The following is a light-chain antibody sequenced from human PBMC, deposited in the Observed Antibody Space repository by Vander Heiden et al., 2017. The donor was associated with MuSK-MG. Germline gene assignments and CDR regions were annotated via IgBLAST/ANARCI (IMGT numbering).Light chain of an antibody. CDR2: GKN. CDR1: SLRSYY. Sequence: SSELTQDPAVSVALGQTVRITCQGDSLRSYYASWYQQKPGQAPVLVIYGKNNRPSGIPDRFSGSSSGNTVSLTINGAQAEDEADYYCNSPDSSGNHWVFGGGTKLTVL. CDR3: NSPDSSGNHWV. J-gene: IGLJ2*01. V-gene: IGLV3-19*01.